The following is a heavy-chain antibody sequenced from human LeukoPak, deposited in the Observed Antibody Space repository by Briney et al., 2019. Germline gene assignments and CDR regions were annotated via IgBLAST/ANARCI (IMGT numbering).Heavy chain of an antibody. Sequence: SETLSLTCTVSGGSISSSSYYWGWIRQPPGKGLEWTGSIYYSGSTYYNPSLKSRVTISVDTSKNQFSLKLSSVTAADTAVYYCVGSGLDVWGKGTTVTVSS. CDR1: GGSISSSSYY. CDR2: IYYSGST. J-gene: IGHJ6*04. V-gene: IGHV4-39*01. D-gene: IGHD6-19*01. CDR3: VGSGLDV.